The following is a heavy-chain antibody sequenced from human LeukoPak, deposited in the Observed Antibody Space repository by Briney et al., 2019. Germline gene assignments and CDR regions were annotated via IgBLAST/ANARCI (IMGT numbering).Heavy chain of an antibody. Sequence: GGSLRLSXAASGFTFSSYSMNWVRQAPGKGLEWVSSISSSSSYIYYADSVKGRFTISRDNAKNSLYLQMNSLRAEDTAVYYCARVPHKGIAVAGYYFDYWGQGTLVTVSS. CDR3: ARVPHKGIAVAGYYFDY. V-gene: IGHV3-21*01. D-gene: IGHD6-19*01. CDR1: GFTFSSYS. J-gene: IGHJ4*02. CDR2: ISSSSSYI.